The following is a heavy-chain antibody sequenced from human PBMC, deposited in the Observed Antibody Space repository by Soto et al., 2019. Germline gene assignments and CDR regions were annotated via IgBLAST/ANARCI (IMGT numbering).Heavy chain of an antibody. CDR2: ISAYNGNT. Sequence: ASVKVSCKASGYTFTSYGISWVRQAPGQGLDWMGWISAYNGNTNYAQKLQGRVTMTTDTSTSTAYMELRSLRSDDTAVYYCARAVRWLRSDYYYYYYGMDVWGQGTTVTVSS. D-gene: IGHD5-12*01. V-gene: IGHV1-18*04. J-gene: IGHJ6*02. CDR1: GYTFTSYG. CDR3: ARAVRWLRSDYYYYYYGMDV.